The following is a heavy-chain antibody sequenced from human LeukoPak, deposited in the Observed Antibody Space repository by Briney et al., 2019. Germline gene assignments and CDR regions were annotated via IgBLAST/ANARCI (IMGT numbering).Heavy chain of an antibody. D-gene: IGHD1-7*01. V-gene: IGHV3-21*01. CDR1: GVTFSSYS. Sequence: GGSLRLSCAASGVTFSSYSRNWVRQAPGKGLEWVSSISSSSSYIYYADSVKGRFTISRDNAKNSLYLQMNSLRAEDTAVYYCARVAGTTRKNAFDIWGQGKMVTVSS. CDR2: ISSSSSYI. J-gene: IGHJ3*02. CDR3: ARVAGTTRKNAFDI.